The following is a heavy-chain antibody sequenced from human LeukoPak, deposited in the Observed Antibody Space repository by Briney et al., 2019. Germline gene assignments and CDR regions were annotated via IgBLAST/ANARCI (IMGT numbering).Heavy chain of an antibody. CDR3: ARDRSGSSWYSSLFAFDI. D-gene: IGHD6-13*01. CDR2: ISAYNGST. J-gene: IGHJ3*02. V-gene: IGHV1-18*01. CDR1: GYTFTSYG. Sequence: ASVKVSCKASGYTFTSYGISWVRQAPGQGLEWMGWISAYNGSTNYAQKLQGRVTMTTDTSTSTAYMELRSLRSDDTAVYYCARDRSGSSWYSSLFAFDIWGQGTMVTVSS.